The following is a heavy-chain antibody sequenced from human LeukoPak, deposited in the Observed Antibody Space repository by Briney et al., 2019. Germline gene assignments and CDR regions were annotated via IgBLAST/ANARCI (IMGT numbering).Heavy chain of an antibody. CDR3: ARGPPPYYYDSSGYAHLDY. J-gene: IGHJ4*02. CDR1: GYTFTSYY. CDR2: INPSGGST. D-gene: IGHD3-22*01. Sequence: GASVKVSCKASGYTFTSYYMHWVRQAPGQGLEWMGIINPSGGSTSYAQKFQGRVTMTRDTSTSTVYMELSSLRSEDTAVYYCARGPPPYYYDSSGYAHLDYWGQGTLVTVSS. V-gene: IGHV1-46*01.